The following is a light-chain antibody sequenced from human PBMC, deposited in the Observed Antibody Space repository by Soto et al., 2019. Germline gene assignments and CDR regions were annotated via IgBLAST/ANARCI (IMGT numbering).Light chain of an antibody. Sequence: QTVVTQEPSFSVSPGGTVTLTCGLNSGSVSTSYYPSWYQQTPGQAPRRLIYSTNTRSSGVPDRFSGSVLGNKAALTITGAQADDDSDYYCALYMGSGIWVIGGGTQRPS. V-gene: IGLV8-61*01. CDR3: ALYMGSGIWV. CDR1: SGSVSTSYY. CDR2: STN. J-gene: IGLJ3*02.